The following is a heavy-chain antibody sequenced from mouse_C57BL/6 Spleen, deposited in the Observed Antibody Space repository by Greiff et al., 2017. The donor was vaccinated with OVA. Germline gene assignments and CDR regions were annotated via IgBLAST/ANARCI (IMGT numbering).Heavy chain of an antibody. D-gene: IGHD2-3*01. CDR2: INPSSGYT. CDR1: GYTFTSYW. V-gene: IGHV1-7*01. Sequence: VQLQQSGAELAKPGASVKLSCKASGYTFTSYWMHWVKQRPGQGLEWIGYINPSSGYTKYNQKFKDKATLTADKSTSPAYLQLSSLTYEDSAVYYCARDRGGYSLGYWGQGTTLTVSS. CDR3: ARDRGGYSLGY. J-gene: IGHJ2*01.